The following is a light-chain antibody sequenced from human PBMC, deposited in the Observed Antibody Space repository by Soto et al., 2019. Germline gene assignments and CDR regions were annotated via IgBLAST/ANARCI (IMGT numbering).Light chain of an antibody. Sequence: DIVLTQSPATLSLSPGERATLSCGASQSFISGYLAWYQQRRGQAPRLLIYDASNRAAGIPARFSGSGSGTDFTLTISSLEPEDFAIYYCQQRQYWPPITFGQGTRLEIK. CDR3: QQRQYWPPIT. CDR2: DAS. CDR1: QSFISGY. J-gene: IGKJ5*01. V-gene: IGKV3-11*01.